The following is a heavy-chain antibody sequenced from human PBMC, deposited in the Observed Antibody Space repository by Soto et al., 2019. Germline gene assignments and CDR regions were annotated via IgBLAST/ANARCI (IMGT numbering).Heavy chain of an antibody. Sequence: ASVKVSCKASGYTFTGHYIHWVRQAPEQGPEWMGEIGPESGATRYAQRLQGRVTMTRDMSITTVYMELNNLSPDDTAVYYCGRGRSGQIVVFYWGQGTPVTVSS. J-gene: IGHJ4*02. CDR1: GYTFTGHY. V-gene: IGHV1-2*02. D-gene: IGHD1-26*01. CDR3: GRGRSGQIVVFY. CDR2: IGPESGAT.